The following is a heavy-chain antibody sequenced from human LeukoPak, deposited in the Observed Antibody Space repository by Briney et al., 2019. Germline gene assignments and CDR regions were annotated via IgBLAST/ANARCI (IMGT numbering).Heavy chain of an antibody. CDR3: ARYCTSPTYCLRGALDI. J-gene: IGHJ3*02. CDR1: GYTFTDYY. V-gene: IGHV1-2*02. D-gene: IGHD5/OR15-5a*01. Sequence: ASVKVSCKASGYTFTDYYIQWVRQAPGQGLEWMGWINPNSGGTKYAPKFQGRVTLTRDTSINTASMDLSRLTSDDTAVYYCARYCTSPTYCLRGALDIWGHGTMVTVSS. CDR2: INPNSGGT.